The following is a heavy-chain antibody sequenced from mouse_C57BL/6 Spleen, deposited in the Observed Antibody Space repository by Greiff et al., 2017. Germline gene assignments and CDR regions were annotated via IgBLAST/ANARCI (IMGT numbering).Heavy chain of an antibody. CDR2: INPSTGGT. CDR1: GYSFTGYY. J-gene: IGHJ4*01. V-gene: IGHV1-42*01. CDR3: ASALLSMDY. Sequence: EVHLVESGPELVKPGASVKISCKASGYSFTGYYMNWVKQSPEKSLEWIGEINPSTGGTTYNQKFKAKATLTVDKSSSTAYMQLKSLTSEDSAVYYCASALLSMDYWGQGTSVTVSS. D-gene: IGHD2-1*01.